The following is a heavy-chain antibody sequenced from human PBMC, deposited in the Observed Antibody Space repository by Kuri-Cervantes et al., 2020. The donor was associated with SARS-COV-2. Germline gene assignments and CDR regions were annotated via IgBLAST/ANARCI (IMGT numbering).Heavy chain of an antibody. V-gene: IGHV1-18*03. CDR3: ARGLVTIFGVVNDAFDI. J-gene: IGHJ3*02. Sequence: ASVMVFCKASGYTFTSYGISWVRQAPGQGLEWRVWISAYNGNTNYAQKLQGRVTMTTDTSTSTAYMELRSLRSDDMAVYYCARGLVTIFGVVNDAFDIWGQGTMVTVSS. D-gene: IGHD3-3*01. CDR1: GYTFTSYG. CDR2: ISAYNGNT.